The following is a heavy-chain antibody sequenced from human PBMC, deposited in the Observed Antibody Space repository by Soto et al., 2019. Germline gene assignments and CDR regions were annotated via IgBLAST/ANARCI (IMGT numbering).Heavy chain of an antibody. Sequence: ASVKVSCKASGYTFTSYGISWVRQAPGQGLEWVGWISPYNGNTNYAQKFQGRVTITADKSTSTAYMELSSLRSEDTAVYYCARDRQLGFDYWGQGTLVTVSS. CDR1: GYTFTSYG. V-gene: IGHV1-18*01. CDR3: ARDRQLGFDY. CDR2: ISPYNGNT. J-gene: IGHJ4*02. D-gene: IGHD6-6*01.